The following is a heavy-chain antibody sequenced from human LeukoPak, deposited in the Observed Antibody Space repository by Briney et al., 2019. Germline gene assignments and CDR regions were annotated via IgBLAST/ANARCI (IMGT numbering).Heavy chain of an antibody. Sequence: GGSLRLSCAASGFTFSSYSMNWVRQAPGKGLEWVSSISTSSSYIYYIDSVKGRFTISRDNAKNSLFLQMNSLRAEDTAMYYCARTGYDSSGYYSDYWGQGTLVTVSS. CDR1: GFTFSSYS. V-gene: IGHV3-21*01. J-gene: IGHJ4*02. D-gene: IGHD3-22*01. CDR2: ISTSSSYI. CDR3: ARTGYDSSGYYSDY.